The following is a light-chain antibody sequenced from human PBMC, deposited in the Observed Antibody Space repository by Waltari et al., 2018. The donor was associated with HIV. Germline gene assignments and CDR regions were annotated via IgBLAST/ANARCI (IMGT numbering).Light chain of an antibody. Sequence: EIVLTQSPGTLSLSPGERATLSCRASQSIDYSYLAWYQQRPGQAPRLLIYSASTRAACIPDRFSGSGSGTDFILTISRLEPEDCAVYYCQQYTRAPWTFGQGTKVEI. V-gene: IGKV3-20*01. CDR1: QSIDYSY. CDR3: QQYTRAPWT. CDR2: SAS. J-gene: IGKJ1*01.